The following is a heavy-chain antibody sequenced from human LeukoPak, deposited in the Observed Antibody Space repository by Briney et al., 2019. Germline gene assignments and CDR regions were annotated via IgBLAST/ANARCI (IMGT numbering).Heavy chain of an antibody. CDR3: ARAEDGCSSASCYGH. J-gene: IGHJ4*02. Sequence: SETLSLTRSVSGGSISSGIYYWSWIRQSAEKGLEWIGRISTSGDTNYNPSLKSRVTISIDMSKSQFSLKLSSVSAADTAVYFCARAEDGCSSASCYGHWGQGTLVTVSS. CDR2: ISTSGDT. V-gene: IGHV4-61*02. D-gene: IGHD2-2*01. CDR1: GGSISSGIYY.